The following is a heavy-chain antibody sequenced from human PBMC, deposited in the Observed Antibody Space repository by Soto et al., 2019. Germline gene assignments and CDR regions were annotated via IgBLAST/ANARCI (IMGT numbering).Heavy chain of an antibody. V-gene: IGHV3-30*18. CDR3: AKNGELLFWFDP. J-gene: IGHJ5*02. D-gene: IGHD3-10*01. Sequence: QVQLVESGGGVVQPGRSLRLSCAASGFTFSSYGMHWVRQAPGKGLEWVAVISYDGSNKYYADSVKGRFTISRDNSKNTLYLQMNSLRAEDPAVYYCAKNGELLFWFDPWGQGTLVTVSS. CDR1: GFTFSSYG. CDR2: ISYDGSNK.